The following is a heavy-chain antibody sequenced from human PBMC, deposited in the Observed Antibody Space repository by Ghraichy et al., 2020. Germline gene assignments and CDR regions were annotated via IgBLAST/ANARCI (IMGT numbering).Heavy chain of an antibody. CDR1: GFTFSGFS. V-gene: IGHV3-48*02. Sequence: GGSLRLSCAASGFTFSGFSLTWVRQAPGKGLEWVSYISSSGNTIYYADAVKGRFTISRDSAKNSLFLQMDSLRDEDTAVYYCARDVFGYYGMDVWGQGTTVTVSS. CDR2: ISSSGNTI. J-gene: IGHJ6*02. D-gene: IGHD3-16*01. CDR3: ARDVFGYYGMDV.